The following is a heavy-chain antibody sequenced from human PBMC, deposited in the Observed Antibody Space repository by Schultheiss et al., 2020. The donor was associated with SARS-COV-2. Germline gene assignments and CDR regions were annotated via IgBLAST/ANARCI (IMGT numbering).Heavy chain of an antibody. CDR3: TRPLYDRTAFDP. CDR2: IWYDGSNK. CDR1: GFSFSNYA. J-gene: IGHJ5*02. Sequence: GGSLRLSCAASGFSFSNYAMAWVRQAPGKGLEWVAVIWYDGSNKYYADSVKGRFTISRDNSKNTLYLQMNSLRAEDTAVYYCTRPLYDRTAFDPWGQGTLVTVSS. D-gene: IGHD3-3*01. V-gene: IGHV3-33*08.